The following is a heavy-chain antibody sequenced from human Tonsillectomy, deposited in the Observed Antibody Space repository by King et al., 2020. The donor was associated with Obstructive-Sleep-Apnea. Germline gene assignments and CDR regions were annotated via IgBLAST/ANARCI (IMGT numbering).Heavy chain of an antibody. Sequence: VQLVESGGGVVQPGRSLRLSCAASGFTFSSYGMHWVRQAPGKGLEWVAFIRYDGSNKYYADSVKGRFTISRDNSKNTLYLQMNSLGAEDTAVYYCAKDRGYCSGGSCPSFDYWGQGTLVTVSS. J-gene: IGHJ4*02. V-gene: IGHV3-30*02. CDR1: GFTFSSYG. D-gene: IGHD2-15*01. CDR2: IRYDGSNK. CDR3: AKDRGYCSGGSCPSFDY.